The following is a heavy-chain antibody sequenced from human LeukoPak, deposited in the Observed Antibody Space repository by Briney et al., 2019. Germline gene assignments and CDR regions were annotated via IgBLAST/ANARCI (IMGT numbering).Heavy chain of an antibody. CDR1: GGSFSGYY. CDR2: INHSGST. CDR3: ARGTGYSSSWYRI. Sequence: PSETLSLTCAVYGGSFSGYYWSWIRQPPAKGLEWIGEINHSGSTNYNPSLKSRVTISVDTSKNQFSLKRSAVDAADTAVYYCARGTGYSSSWYRIWGQGTLVTVSS. J-gene: IGHJ4*02. V-gene: IGHV4-34*01. D-gene: IGHD6-13*01.